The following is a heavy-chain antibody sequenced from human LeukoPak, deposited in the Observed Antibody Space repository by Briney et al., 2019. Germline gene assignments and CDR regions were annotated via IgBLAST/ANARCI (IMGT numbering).Heavy chain of an antibody. Sequence: PGGSLRLSCAASGFTFDDYAMHWVRHAPGKGLEWVSSLSWNSGTIDYADSVKGRFTISRDNAKNSLYLQMNSLRAEDTALYYCAKGPRYYYDSSGYYQNWGQGTLVTVSS. CDR2: LSWNSGTI. CDR3: AKGPRYYYDSSGYYQN. CDR1: GFTFDDYA. D-gene: IGHD3-22*01. V-gene: IGHV3-9*01. J-gene: IGHJ4*02.